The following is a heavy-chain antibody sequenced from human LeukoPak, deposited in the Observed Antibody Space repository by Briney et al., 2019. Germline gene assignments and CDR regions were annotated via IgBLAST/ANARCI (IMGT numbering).Heavy chain of an antibody. V-gene: IGHV4-59*01. D-gene: IGHD1-26*01. Sequence: NPSETLSLTCTVSGGSISSYYWSWIRQPPGKGLEWIGYIYYSGSTNYNPSLKSRVTISVDTSKNQFSLKLSSVTAADTAVYYCARIGNSGSYYTLFDYWGQGTLVTVSS. CDR1: GGSISSYY. CDR2: IYYSGST. J-gene: IGHJ4*02. CDR3: ARIGNSGSYYTLFDY.